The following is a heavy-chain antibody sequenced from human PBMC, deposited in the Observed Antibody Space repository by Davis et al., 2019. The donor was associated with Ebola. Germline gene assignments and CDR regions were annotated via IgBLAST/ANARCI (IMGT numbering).Heavy chain of an antibody. CDR2: INTNTGNP. D-gene: IGHD6-19*01. CDR3: AREIWQWPYYYYGMDV. J-gene: IGHJ6*04. CDR1: GYTFTSYA. V-gene: IGHV7-4-1*02. Sequence: ASVKVSCKASGYTFTSYAMHWVRQAPGQGLEWMGWINTNTGNPTYAQGFTGRFVFSLDTSVSTAYLQISSLKAEDTAVYYCAREIWQWPYYYYGMDVWGKGTTVTVSS.